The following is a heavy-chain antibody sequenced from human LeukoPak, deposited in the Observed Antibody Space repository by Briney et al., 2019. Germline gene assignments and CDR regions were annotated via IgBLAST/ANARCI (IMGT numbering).Heavy chain of an antibody. J-gene: IGHJ6*02. CDR1: GFTFSSYG. Sequence: GRSLRLSCAASGFTFSSYGMHWVRQAPGKGLVWVAVISYDGSNKYYADSVKGRFTISRDNSKNTLYLQMNSLRAEDTAVYYCATIAAAGTHLTYYYGMDVWGQGTTVTVSS. CDR3: ATIAAAGTHLTYYYGMDV. V-gene: IGHV3-30*03. CDR2: ISYDGSNK. D-gene: IGHD6-13*01.